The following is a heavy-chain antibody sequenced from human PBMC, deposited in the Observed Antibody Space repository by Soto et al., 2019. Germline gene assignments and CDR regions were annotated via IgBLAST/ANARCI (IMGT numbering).Heavy chain of an antibody. CDR3: ARDRSPHYDILTGYYDAFDI. CDR2: ISYDGSNK. CDR1: GFTFSSYA. Sequence: GGSLRLSCAASGFTFSSYAMHWVRQAPGKGLEWVAVISYDGSNKYYADSVKGRFTISRDNSKNTLYLQMNSLRAEDTAVYYCARDRSPHYDILTGYYDAFDIWGQGTMVTVSS. V-gene: IGHV3-30*04. D-gene: IGHD3-9*01. J-gene: IGHJ3*02.